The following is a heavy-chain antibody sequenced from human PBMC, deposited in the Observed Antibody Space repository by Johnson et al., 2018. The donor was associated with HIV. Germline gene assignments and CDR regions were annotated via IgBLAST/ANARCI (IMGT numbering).Heavy chain of an antibody. Sequence: VQLVESGGGLVKPGGALRLSCAASGFTFSDYYMSWVRQAPGKGLEWVANINQDGSEKYYVDSVKARFTISKDNAKNSLYLHMNRLRAEDTAVYYCARGDYYDSSGYFSDAFDIWGQGTMVTVSS. D-gene: IGHD3-22*01. CDR1: GFTFSDYY. CDR3: ARGDYYDSSGYFSDAFDI. V-gene: IGHV3-7*01. J-gene: IGHJ3*02. CDR2: INQDGSEK.